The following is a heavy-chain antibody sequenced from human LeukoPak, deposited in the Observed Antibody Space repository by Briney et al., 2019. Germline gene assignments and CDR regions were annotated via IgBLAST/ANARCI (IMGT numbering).Heavy chain of an antibody. V-gene: IGHV4-61*01. CDR2: IYYSGST. Sequence: SETLSLTCTVSGGCVSSGSYYWSWIRPPPGKGLDWIGYIYYSGSTNYNPSLKSRVTISVDTSKNQFSLKLSSVTAADTAVYYCARGPPATVVVMRFDYWGQGTLVTVSS. J-gene: IGHJ4*02. D-gene: IGHD3-22*01. CDR1: GGCVSSGSYY. CDR3: ARGPPATVVVMRFDY.